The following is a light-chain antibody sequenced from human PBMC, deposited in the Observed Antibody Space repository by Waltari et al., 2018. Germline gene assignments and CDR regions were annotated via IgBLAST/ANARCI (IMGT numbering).Light chain of an antibody. CDR1: QSVSSN. V-gene: IGKV3-15*01. CDR2: GAS. J-gene: IGKJ1*01. CDR3: QQYDNWPRT. Sequence: ERVMTQSPATLSVSPGERATLSCRASQSVSSNLAWYQQKPGQAPRLLIYGASTRATGVPARFSGSGSETDFTLTISSLQSEDFAVYYCQQYDNWPRTFGQGTKVEI.